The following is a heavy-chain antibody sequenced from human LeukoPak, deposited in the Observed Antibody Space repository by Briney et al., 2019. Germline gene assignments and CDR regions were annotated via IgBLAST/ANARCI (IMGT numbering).Heavy chain of an antibody. Sequence: GGSLRLSCSVSGFTFSTYVMHWVRQAPGKGLEYVSAISSNGDNTYYADSVKGRFTISRDNSKNTLYLQMSSLRPDDTAVYLCVRGTGYWGQGTLVTASS. CDR3: VRGTGY. CDR2: ISSNGDNT. V-gene: IGHV3-64D*06. CDR1: GFTFSTYV. J-gene: IGHJ4*02.